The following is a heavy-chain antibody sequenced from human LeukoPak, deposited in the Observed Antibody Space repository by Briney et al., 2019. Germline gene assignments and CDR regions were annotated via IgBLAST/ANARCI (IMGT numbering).Heavy chain of an antibody. J-gene: IGHJ5*02. Sequence: SETLSLTCTVSGGSISSSSYYWGWIRQPPGKGLEWIGSIYYSGSTYYNPSLKSRVTISVDTSKNQFSLKLSSVTAADTAVYYCATTPAGSWYRIYRGERNWFDPWGQGTLVTASS. CDR3: ATTPAGSWYRIYRGERNWFDP. D-gene: IGHD6-13*01. V-gene: IGHV4-39*01. CDR2: IYYSGST. CDR1: GGSISSSSYY.